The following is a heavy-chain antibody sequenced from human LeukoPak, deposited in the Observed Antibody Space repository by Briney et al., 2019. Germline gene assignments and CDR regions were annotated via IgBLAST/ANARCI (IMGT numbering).Heavy chain of an antibody. Sequence: GGSLRLSCAASGFTFSSYWMSWVRQAPGKGLEWVANIKQDGSEKYYVDSVKGRFTISRDNSKNTLYLQMNSLRAEDTAVYYCARVSSAKYYDSSGYSYWGQGTLVTVSS. J-gene: IGHJ4*02. CDR3: ARVSSAKYYDSSGYSY. D-gene: IGHD3-22*01. V-gene: IGHV3-7*01. CDR2: IKQDGSEK. CDR1: GFTFSSYW.